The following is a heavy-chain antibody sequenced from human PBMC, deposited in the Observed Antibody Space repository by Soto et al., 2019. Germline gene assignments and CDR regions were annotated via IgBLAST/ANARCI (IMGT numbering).Heavy chain of an antibody. D-gene: IGHD6-19*01. CDR1: GFTFSSYW. CDR2: IKQNGSDK. Sequence: EVQLVESGGGLVQPGGSLRLSCAASGFTFSSYWMSWVRQAPGKGLEWVANIKQNGSDKYYVDSVKGRFTISRDNAKNSLYLQINSLRAEDTVVYYCARVQSLAVVYWGQGTLVTVSS. CDR3: ARVQSLAVVY. J-gene: IGHJ4*02. V-gene: IGHV3-7*01.